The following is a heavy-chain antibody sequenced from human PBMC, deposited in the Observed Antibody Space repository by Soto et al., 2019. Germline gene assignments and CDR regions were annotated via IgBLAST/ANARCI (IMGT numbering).Heavy chain of an antibody. J-gene: IGHJ4*02. D-gene: IGHD1-26*01. V-gene: IGHV5-51*01. CDR3: ARAPYSRSYYDY. CDR1: GYSFTSYW. Sequence: GESLKISCKGSGYSFTSYWIGWVRQMPGKGLEWMGIIYPGDSDTKYSPSFQGQVTISADKSINTAYLQWSSLKASDTAMYFCARAPYSRSYYDYWGQGTLVTVSS. CDR2: IYPGDSDT.